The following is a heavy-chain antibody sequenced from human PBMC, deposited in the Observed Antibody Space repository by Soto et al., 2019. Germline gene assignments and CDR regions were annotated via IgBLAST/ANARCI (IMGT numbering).Heavy chain of an antibody. CDR1: GFSLSNARMG. D-gene: IGHD2-15*01. CDR3: ARIEVGYCSGGSCPTPHRNNWFDP. CDR2: IFSNDEK. J-gene: IGHJ5*02. V-gene: IGHV2-26*01. Sequence: GSGPTLVNPTETLTLTCTVSGFSLSNARMGVSWIRQPPGKALEWLAHIFSNDEKSYSTSLKSRLTISKDTSKSQVVLTMTNMDPVDTATYYCARIEVGYCSGGSCPTPHRNNWFDPWGQGTLVTVSS.